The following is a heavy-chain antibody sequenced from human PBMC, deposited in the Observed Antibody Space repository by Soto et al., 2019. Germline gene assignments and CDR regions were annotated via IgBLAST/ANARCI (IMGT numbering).Heavy chain of an antibody. V-gene: IGHV1-18*01. D-gene: IGHD3-10*01. J-gene: IGHJ4*02. CDR3: AGSGPPAGY. Sequence: QVQLVQSGAEVKKPGASVKVSCKASGYTFTSYAISWVRQAPGQGLGWMGWISAYNGNTNYAQKLQGRVTMTTDTATTTANRELRSLRSDETAVNYCAGSGPPAGYWGQATLVTVSS. CDR2: ISAYNGNT. CDR1: GYTFTSYA.